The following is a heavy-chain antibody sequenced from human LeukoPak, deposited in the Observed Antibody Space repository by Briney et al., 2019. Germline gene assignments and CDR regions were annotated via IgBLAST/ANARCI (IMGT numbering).Heavy chain of an antibody. CDR1: GGTFSSYA. J-gene: IGHJ6*03. CDR2: IIPIFGTA. Sequence: ASVKVSCKASGGTFSSYAISWVRQAPGQGLEWKGRIIPIFGTANYAQKFQGRVTITTDESTSTAYMELSSLRSEDTAVYYCARDLLGYCSSTSCYYYYYMDVWGKGTTVTVSS. D-gene: IGHD2-2*01. CDR3: ARDLLGYCSSTSCYYYYYMDV. V-gene: IGHV1-69*05.